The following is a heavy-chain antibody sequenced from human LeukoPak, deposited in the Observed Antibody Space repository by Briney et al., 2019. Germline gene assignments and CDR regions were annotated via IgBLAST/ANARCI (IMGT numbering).Heavy chain of an antibody. V-gene: IGHV1-18*01. Sequence: ASVKVSCKASGYTFTSYGISWVRQAPGQGLEWMGWISAYNGNTNYAQKLQGRVTMTTDTSTSPAYMELRSLRSDDTAVYYCARDSFEQQLVIPYNWFDPWGQGTLVTVSS. J-gene: IGHJ5*02. D-gene: IGHD6-13*01. CDR1: GYTFTSYG. CDR2: ISAYNGNT. CDR3: ARDSFEQQLVIPYNWFDP.